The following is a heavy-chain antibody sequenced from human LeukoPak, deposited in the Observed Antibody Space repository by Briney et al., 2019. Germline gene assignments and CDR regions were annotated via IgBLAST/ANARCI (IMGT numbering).Heavy chain of an antibody. CDR2: INQDRSEK. CDR3: ARDRYCTAGRCYSDC. Sequence: GGSLRLSCAASGFTFNTYCMSWVRQAPGKGLEWVANINQDRSEKYVDSVKGRFTISRDNAKNSLYLQMNSLRAEDTAVYYCARDRYCTAGRCYSDCWGQGTLVTVSS. V-gene: IGHV3-7*05. J-gene: IGHJ4*02. D-gene: IGHD2-8*02. CDR1: GFTFNTYC.